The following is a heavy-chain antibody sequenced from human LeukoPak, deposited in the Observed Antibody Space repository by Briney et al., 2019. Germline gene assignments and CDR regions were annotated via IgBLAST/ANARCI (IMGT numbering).Heavy chain of an antibody. CDR3: ARDSLAARYYYYYMGV. CDR1: GFTFSSTW. D-gene: IGHD6-6*01. Sequence: GGSLRLSCAASGFTFSSTWMSWVRQAPGKGLEWVGNIQPDGSEGYPVDSVKGRFTISRDNARNSLFLQMNSLRVEDTAVYYCARDSLAARYYYYYMGVWGKGTTVTVSS. V-gene: IGHV3-7*01. J-gene: IGHJ6*03. CDR2: IQPDGSEG.